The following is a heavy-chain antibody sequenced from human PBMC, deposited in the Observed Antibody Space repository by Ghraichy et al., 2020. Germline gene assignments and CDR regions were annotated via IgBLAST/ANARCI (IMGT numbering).Heavy chain of an antibody. V-gene: IGHV4-39*01. D-gene: IGHD6-13*01. CDR2: IYYSGSGSN. J-gene: IGHJ5*02. Sequence: SETLFLTCTVSGGSISSSGYYLDWIRQPPGKGLEWIGSIYYSGSGSNYYNPSLKSRVTISVDTSKNQFSLKLSSVTAADTAVYYCARHASSSWYSWFDPWGQGTLVTVSS. CDR3: ARHASSSWYSWFDP. CDR1: GGSISSSGYY.